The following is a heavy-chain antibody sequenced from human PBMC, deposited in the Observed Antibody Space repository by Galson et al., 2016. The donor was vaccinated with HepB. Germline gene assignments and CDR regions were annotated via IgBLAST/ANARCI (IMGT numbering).Heavy chain of an antibody. V-gene: IGHV3-74*01. J-gene: IGHJ4*01. D-gene: IGHD5-24*01. CDR3: GASRDGYIDY. Sequence: SLRLSCAASGFTGFTFSSYWMHWVRQAPGKGLVWVSRISLDGSVTIYGDSVKGRFSTSRDNAKNTLFQQMKILRVEDTAVYYCGASRDGYIDYWGQGALVTISS. CDR1: GFTGFTFSSYW. CDR2: ISLDGSVT.